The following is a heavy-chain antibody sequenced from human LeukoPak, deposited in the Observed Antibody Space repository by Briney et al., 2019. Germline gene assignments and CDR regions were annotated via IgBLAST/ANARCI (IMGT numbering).Heavy chain of an antibody. CDR2: ISPSGTT. CDR3: ARGYTLGWFDP. CDR1: GGSISSYY. V-gene: IGHV4-4*07. D-gene: IGHD1-14*01. J-gene: IGHJ5*02. Sequence: SETLSLTCTVSGGSISSYYCSWIRRPAGKGLEWIGRISPSGTTNYNPSLKSRVTMSVDTSKNQFSLKLSSVTAADTAVYYCARGYTLGWFDPWGQGTLVTVSS.